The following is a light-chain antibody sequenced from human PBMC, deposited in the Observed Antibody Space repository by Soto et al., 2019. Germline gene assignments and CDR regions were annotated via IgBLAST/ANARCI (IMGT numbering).Light chain of an antibody. V-gene: IGKV2-28*01. CDR2: LGS. CDR3: MQALQTPLT. Sequence: DSVMTQSPLSLPVTPGEPASISCRSSQSLLHSNGYNYLDWYLQKPGQSPQLLICLGSNRASGVPDRFSGSGSGTDFTLKISRVEAEDVGVYYCMQALQTPLTFGGGTKVEIK. J-gene: IGKJ4*01. CDR1: QSLLHSNGYNY.